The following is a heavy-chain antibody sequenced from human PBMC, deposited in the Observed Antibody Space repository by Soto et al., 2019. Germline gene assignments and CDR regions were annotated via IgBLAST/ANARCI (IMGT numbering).Heavy chain of an antibody. CDR2: IIPIFGTA. CDR3: ARVDTAMDANYYYYGMDV. CDR1: GGTFSSYA. Sequence: QVQLVQSGAEVKKPGSSVKLSCKASGGTFSSYAISWVRQAPGQGLEWMGGIIPIFGTANYAQKFQGRVTITADESTSTAYMELSSLRSEDTAVYYCARVDTAMDANYYYYGMDVWGQGTTVTVSS. D-gene: IGHD5-18*01. J-gene: IGHJ6*02. V-gene: IGHV1-69*01.